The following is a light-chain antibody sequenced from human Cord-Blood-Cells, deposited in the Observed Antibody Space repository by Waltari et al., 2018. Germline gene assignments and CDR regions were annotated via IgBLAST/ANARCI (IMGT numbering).Light chain of an antibody. Sequence: SYELTQPPSVSVSPGQTASITCSGDKLGDKYACWYQQKPGQSPVLVIYQDSKRPSGIPERFSGANSGNTATLTISGTQAMDEADYYCQAWDSSHVVVGGGTKLTVL. CDR2: QDS. J-gene: IGLJ2*01. CDR3: QAWDSSHVV. CDR1: KLGDKY. V-gene: IGLV3-1*01.